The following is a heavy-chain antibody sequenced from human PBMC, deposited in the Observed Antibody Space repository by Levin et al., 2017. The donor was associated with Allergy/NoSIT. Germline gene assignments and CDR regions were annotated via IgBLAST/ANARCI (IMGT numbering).Heavy chain of an antibody. Sequence: GGSLRLSCKVSGYTLTELSMHWVRQAPGKGLEWMGGFDPEDGETIYAQKFQGRVTMTEDTSTDTAYMELSSLRSEDTAVYYCVASGKNSGWYDHDAFDIWGQGTMVTVSS. CDR1: GYTLTELS. J-gene: IGHJ3*02. V-gene: IGHV1-24*01. CDR2: FDPEDGET. CDR3: VASGKNSGWYDHDAFDI. D-gene: IGHD6-19*01.